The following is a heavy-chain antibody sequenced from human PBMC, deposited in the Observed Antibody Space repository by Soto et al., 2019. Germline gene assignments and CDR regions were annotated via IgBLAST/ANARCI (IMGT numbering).Heavy chain of an antibody. Sequence: NPSETLSLTCTVSGGSISSGGYYWSWIRQHPGKGLEWIGYIYYSGSTYYNPSLKSRVTISVDTSKNQFSLKLSSVTAADTAVYNCAGGGYILSFYYFDYWGKGTLVTVS. J-gene: IGHJ4*02. CDR3: AGGGYILSFYYFDY. V-gene: IGHV4-31*03. CDR1: GGSISSGGYY. CDR2: IYYSGST. D-gene: IGHD3-16*01.